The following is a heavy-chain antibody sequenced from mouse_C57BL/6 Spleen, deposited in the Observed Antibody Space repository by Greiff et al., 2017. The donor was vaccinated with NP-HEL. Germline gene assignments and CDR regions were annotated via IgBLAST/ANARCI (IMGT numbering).Heavy chain of an antibody. V-gene: IGHV5-9*01. CDR2: ISGGGGNT. D-gene: IGHD2-3*01. Sequence: EVQLVESGGGLVKPGGSLKLSCAASGFTFSSYTMSWVRQTPEKRLEWVATISGGGGNTYYPDSVKGRFTISRDNAKNTLYLQMSSLRSEDTALYYCARRDGYYEIYYAMDYWGQGTSVTVSS. CDR3: ARRDGYYEIYYAMDY. J-gene: IGHJ4*01. CDR1: GFTFSSYT.